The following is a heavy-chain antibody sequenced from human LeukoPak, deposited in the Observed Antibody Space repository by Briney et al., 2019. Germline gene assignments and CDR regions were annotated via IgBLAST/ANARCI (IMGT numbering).Heavy chain of an antibody. D-gene: IGHD6-19*01. CDR1: GYTFTSYG. V-gene: IGHV1-18*01. CDR3: ARDLGQWLVYYYYGMDV. CDR2: ISAYNGNT. Sequence: ASVKVSCKASGYTFTSYGISWVRQAPGQGLEWMGWISAYNGNTNYAQKLQGRVTMTTDTSTSTAYMELRSLRPDDTAVYYCARDLGQWLVYYYYGMDVWGQGTTVTVSS. J-gene: IGHJ6*02.